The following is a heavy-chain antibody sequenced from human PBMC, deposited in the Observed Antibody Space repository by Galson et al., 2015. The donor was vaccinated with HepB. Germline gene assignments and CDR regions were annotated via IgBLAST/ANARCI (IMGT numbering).Heavy chain of an antibody. J-gene: IGHJ6*02. V-gene: IGHV7-4-1*02. CDR3: ARVGQLVLVHYYYGMDV. CDR1: GYTFTSYA. D-gene: IGHD6-13*01. Sequence: SVKVSCKASGYTFTSYAMNWVRQAPGQGLEWMGWINTNTGNPTYAQGFTGRFVFSLDTSVSTAYLQISSLKAEDTAVYYCARVGQLVLVHYYYGMDVWGQGTTVTVSS. CDR2: INTNTGNP.